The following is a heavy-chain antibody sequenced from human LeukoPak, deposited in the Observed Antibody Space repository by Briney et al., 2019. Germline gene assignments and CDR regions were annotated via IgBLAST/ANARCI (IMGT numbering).Heavy chain of an antibody. CDR2: ISGSGGST. D-gene: IGHD2-15*01. CDR1: GFTFSSYA. V-gene: IGHV3-23*01. Sequence: GGSLRLSCAASGFTFSSYAMSWVRQAPGKGLEWVSAISGSGGSTYYADSAKGRFTTSRDNSKNTLYLQMNSLRAEDTAVYYCAKSLGYCSGGSCYWGQGTLVTVSS. J-gene: IGHJ4*02. CDR3: AKSLGYCSGGSCY.